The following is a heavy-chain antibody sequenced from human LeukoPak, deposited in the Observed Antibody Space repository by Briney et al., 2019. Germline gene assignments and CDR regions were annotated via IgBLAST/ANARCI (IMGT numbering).Heavy chain of an antibody. D-gene: IGHD6-19*01. Sequence: PSETLSLTCTVSGASISSSRYSWSWIRQPPGKGLEWIGSIYYSGSTYYNPSLKSRVTISVDTSKNQFSLKLSSVTAADTAVYYCAGIPAVADGTGFDYWGQGTLVTVSS. CDR1: GASISSSRYS. CDR3: AGIPAVADGTGFDY. V-gene: IGHV4-39*01. CDR2: IYYSGST. J-gene: IGHJ4*02.